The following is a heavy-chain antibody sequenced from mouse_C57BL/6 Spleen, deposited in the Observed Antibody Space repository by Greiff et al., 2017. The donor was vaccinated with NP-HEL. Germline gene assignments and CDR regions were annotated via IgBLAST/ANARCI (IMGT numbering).Heavy chain of an antibody. CDR3: ASATTVVVDY. CDR2: IDPSDSYT. V-gene: IGHV1-50*01. J-gene: IGHJ2*01. D-gene: IGHD1-1*01. Sequence: VQLQQSGAELVKPGASVKLSCKASGYTFTSYWMQWVKQRPGQGLEWIGEIDPSDSYTNYNQKFKGKATLTVDTSSSTAYMQLSSLTSEDSAVYYCASATTVVVDYWGQGTTLTVSS. CDR1: GYTFTSYW.